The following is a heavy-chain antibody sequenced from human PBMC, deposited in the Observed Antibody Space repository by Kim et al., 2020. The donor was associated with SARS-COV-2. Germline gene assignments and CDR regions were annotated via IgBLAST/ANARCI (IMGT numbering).Heavy chain of an antibody. CDR3: ARGLSSMSMIVVVFPGGIYSMDV. D-gene: IGHD3-22*01. J-gene: IGHJ6*02. CDR1: GGSFSGYY. CDR2: INHSGGA. Sequence: SETLSLTCAVYGGSFSGYYWTWIRQPPGKGLEWVGEINHSGGANYNPALKRRCTLSLDTSQNQFSLKLSSVTAADAAVYYCARGLSSMSMIVVVFPGGIYSMDVWGRGTTVPVSS. V-gene: IGHV4-34*01.